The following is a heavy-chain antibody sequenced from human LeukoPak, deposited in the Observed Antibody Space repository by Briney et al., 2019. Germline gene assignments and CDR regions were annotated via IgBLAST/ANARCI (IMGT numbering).Heavy chain of an antibody. D-gene: IGHD3-9*01. J-gene: IGHJ4*02. Sequence: SETLSLTCTVSGASISSSRSFWGWIRQPPGKGLEWIVSIFSGGNTYYNPSLNSRVSISIDTSKNQFSLRLSSVTAADTAFYFCARPQLGSSAGYVDYWGLGILVTVSS. CDR1: GASISSSRSF. V-gene: IGHV4-39*01. CDR3: ARPQLGSSAGYVDY. CDR2: IFSGGNT.